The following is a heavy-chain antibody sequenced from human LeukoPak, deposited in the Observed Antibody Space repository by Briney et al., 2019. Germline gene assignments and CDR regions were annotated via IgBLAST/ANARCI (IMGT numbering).Heavy chain of an antibody. V-gene: IGHV4-59*01. CDR1: GGSFSGYY. D-gene: IGHD3-10*01. Sequence: PSETLSITCAVYGGSFSGYYWSWIRQPPGKGLEWIGYIYYSGSTNYNPSLKSRVTISVGTSKNQFSLKLSSVTAADTAVYYCAREEYNWFDPWGQGTLVTVSS. CDR2: IYYSGST. CDR3: AREEYNWFDP. J-gene: IGHJ5*02.